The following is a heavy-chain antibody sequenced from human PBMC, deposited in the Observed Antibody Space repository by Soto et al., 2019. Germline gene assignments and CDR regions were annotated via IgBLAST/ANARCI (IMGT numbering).Heavy chain of an antibody. CDR2: IRSKANSYGT. CDR1: GFSFTRYG. V-gene: IGHV3-73*01. D-gene: IGHD1-7*01. CDR3: TARLELQY. Sequence: GGSLRLSCAASGFSFTRYGMHWVRQAPGKGLEWVGRIRSKANSYGTVYAASVKGRFTISRDDSKNMAFLQMNSLKTEDTAVYYCTARLELQYWGRGTLVTVSS. J-gene: IGHJ4*02.